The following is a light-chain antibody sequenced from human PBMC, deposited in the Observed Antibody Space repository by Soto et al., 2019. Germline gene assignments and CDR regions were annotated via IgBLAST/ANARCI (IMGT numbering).Light chain of an antibody. CDR3: QQYGSSPSIT. CDR2: RAS. CDR1: QSVSSSY. J-gene: IGKJ5*01. Sequence: EIVLTQSPGTLSLSPGERATLSCRASQSVSSSYLAWYQQKPGQAPRLLIYRASSRATCIPDRFSGSGSGTDFTLTISRLEPQDFAGYYCQQYGSSPSITFGQGTRLEIK. V-gene: IGKV3-20*01.